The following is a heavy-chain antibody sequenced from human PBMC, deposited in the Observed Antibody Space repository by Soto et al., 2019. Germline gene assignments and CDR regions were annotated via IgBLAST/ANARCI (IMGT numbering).Heavy chain of an antibody. CDR3: TRGPSGDKVDY. V-gene: IGHV4-30-4*01. D-gene: IGHD7-27*01. CDR1: YY. CDR2: IYDGGST. J-gene: IGHJ4*02. Sequence: QVQLQGSGPRLVKPSQTLSLTCTDYYWSWIRQSPDKGLEWIGHIYDGGSTYSNPSLKSRVTVSIDTSKNQFSLQLSSMSAADTAVYYCTRGPSGDKVDYWGQGTLVTVSS.